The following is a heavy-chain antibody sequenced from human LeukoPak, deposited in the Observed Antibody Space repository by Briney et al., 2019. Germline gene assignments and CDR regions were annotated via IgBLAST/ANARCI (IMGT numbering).Heavy chain of an antibody. Sequence: GGSLRLSCAASGFTFSSYSMNWVRQAPGKGLEWVSYISSSSSTIYYADSVKGRFTISRDNAKNSLYLQMNSLRAEDTAVYYCASCMGIVVVPAACPRYSMDVWGQGTTVTVSS. CDR2: ISSSSSTI. CDR3: ASCMGIVVVPAACPRYSMDV. D-gene: IGHD2-2*03. CDR1: GFTFSSYS. J-gene: IGHJ6*02. V-gene: IGHV3-48*01.